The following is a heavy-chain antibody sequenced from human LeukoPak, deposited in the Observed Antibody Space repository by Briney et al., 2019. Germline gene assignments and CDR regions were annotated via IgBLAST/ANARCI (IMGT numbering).Heavy chain of an antibody. CDR3: ARVRATVTTVFDY. CDR2: INHSGST. D-gene: IGHD4-17*01. V-gene: IGHV4-34*01. Sequence: SETLSLTCAVYGGSFSGYYWSWLRQPPGKGLEWIGEINHSGSTNYNPSLKSRVTISVDTSKNQFSLKLSSVTAADTAVYYWARVRATVTTVFDYWGQGTLVTVSS. J-gene: IGHJ4*02. CDR1: GGSFSGYY.